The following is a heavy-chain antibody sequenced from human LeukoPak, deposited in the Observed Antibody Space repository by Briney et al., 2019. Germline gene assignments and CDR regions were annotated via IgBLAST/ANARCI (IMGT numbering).Heavy chain of an antibody. CDR3: VRGTYHAYYMDV. J-gene: IGHJ6*03. D-gene: IGHD3-16*01. CDR1: GFTFSHYY. CDR2: IKQDGSEQ. V-gene: IGHV3-7*01. Sequence: GGSLRLSCAASGFTFSHYYMSWVRQAPGKGLEWVANIKQDGSEQFYLDSVKGRFTISRDNAKNTVYLQTSSLTAEDTAVYYCVRGTYHAYYMDVWGKGTTVTVSS.